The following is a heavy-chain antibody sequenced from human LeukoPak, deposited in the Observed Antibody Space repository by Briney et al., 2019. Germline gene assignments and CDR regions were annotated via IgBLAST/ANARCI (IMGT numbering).Heavy chain of an antibody. V-gene: IGHV4-61*01. CDR1: GGSVRSGSYY. J-gene: IGHJ4*02. D-gene: IGHD6-6*01. CDR3: ARGLDSSSPSFDY. CDR2: IYYSGST. Sequence: SETLSLTYAVSGGSVRSGSYYRSWIRQPPGKGLEWIGYIYYSGSTNYNPSLKSRVTISVDTSKNQFSLKLSSVTAADTAVYYCARGLDSSSPSFDYWGQGTLVTVSS.